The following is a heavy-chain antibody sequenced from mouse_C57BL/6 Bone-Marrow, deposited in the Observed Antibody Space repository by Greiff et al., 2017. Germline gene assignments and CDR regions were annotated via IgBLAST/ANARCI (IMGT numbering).Heavy chain of an antibody. J-gene: IGHJ1*03. D-gene: IGHD1-1*01. CDR2: ISNLAYSI. CDR3: ARESNYYGSGYFDV. Sequence: EVKVVESGGGLVQPGGSLKLSCAASGFTFSDYGMAWVRQAPRKGPEWVAFISNLAYSIYYADTVTGRFTISRENAKNTLYLEMSSLRSKDTAMYYCARESNYYGSGYFDVWGTGTTVTVSS. CDR1: GFTFSDYG. V-gene: IGHV5-15*01.